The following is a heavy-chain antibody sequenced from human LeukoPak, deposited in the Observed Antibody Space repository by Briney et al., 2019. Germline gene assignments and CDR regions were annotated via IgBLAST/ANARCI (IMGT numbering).Heavy chain of an antibody. Sequence: ASVKVSCKASGYTFTGYYMHWVRQAPGQGLEWMGWISAYNGNTNYAQKLQGRVTMTTDTSTSTAYMELRSLRSDDTAVYYCARGGSSWYSAFDIWGQGTMVTVSS. D-gene: IGHD6-13*01. CDR2: ISAYNGNT. CDR1: GYTFTGYY. V-gene: IGHV1-18*04. J-gene: IGHJ3*02. CDR3: ARGGSSWYSAFDI.